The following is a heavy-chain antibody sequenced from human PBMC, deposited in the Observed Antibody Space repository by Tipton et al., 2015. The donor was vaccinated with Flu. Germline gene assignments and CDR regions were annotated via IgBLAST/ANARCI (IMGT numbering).Heavy chain of an antibody. J-gene: IGHJ4*02. V-gene: IGHV3-53*01. D-gene: IGHD3-10*01. CDR2: IYSDGYNK. CDR1: GFGVSSNY. Sequence: VQLVQSGGGLIQPGGSLRLSCAASGFGVSSNYMSWVRQAPGRGLEWVSVIYSDGYNKYYTDSVKGRFTISRDNSKNTLHLQMDSLGAEGTCVYYCVVPLGFVRLGYWGQGPLVTVSS. CDR3: VVPLGFVRLGY.